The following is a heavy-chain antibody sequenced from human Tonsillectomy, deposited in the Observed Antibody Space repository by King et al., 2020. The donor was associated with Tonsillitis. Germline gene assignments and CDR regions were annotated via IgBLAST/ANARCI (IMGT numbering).Heavy chain of an antibody. V-gene: IGHV3-23*04. CDR2: VSGSDGAT. Sequence: VQLVESGGGLVQPGGSLRLSCAASGFTFSSHAMTWVRQAPGKGLQWVSTVSGSDGATFYAESVKGRFTISRDNSKNTLFLQMNSLRAEDTAVYYCAKDLEPWEVRGFDYWGQGTLVTVSS. D-gene: IGHD1-26*01. CDR3: AKDLEPWEVRGFDY. CDR1: GFTFSSHA. J-gene: IGHJ4*02.